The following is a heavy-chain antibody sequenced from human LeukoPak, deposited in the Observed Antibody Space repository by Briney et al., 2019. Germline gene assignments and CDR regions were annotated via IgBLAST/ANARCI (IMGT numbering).Heavy chain of an antibody. CDR3: ARALCIWGGDCHYFDY. D-gene: IGHD2-21*01. Sequence: SGGSLRLSCAASGFTFSTYWMTWVRQAPGKGLEWVANIKEDGSEKYYVDSVKGRFSIPRDNAKNSLYLQMNSLRAEDTAVYYCARALCIWGGDCHYFDYWGQGTLVTVSS. J-gene: IGHJ4*02. V-gene: IGHV3-7*01. CDR1: GFTFSTYW. CDR2: IKEDGSEK.